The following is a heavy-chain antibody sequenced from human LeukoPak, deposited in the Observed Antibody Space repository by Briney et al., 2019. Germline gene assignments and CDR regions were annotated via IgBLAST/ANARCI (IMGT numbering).Heavy chain of an antibody. Sequence: EASVKVSCKASGYTFTGYYMHWVRQAPGQGLEWMGWINPNSGGTNYAQKFQGRVTMTRDTSISTAYMGLSRLRSDDTAVYYCARVAPGSGSYYYADYYYYYMDVWGKGTTVTISS. CDR1: GYTFTGYY. CDR3: ARVAPGSGSYYYADYYYYYMDV. J-gene: IGHJ6*03. CDR2: INPNSGGT. D-gene: IGHD3-10*01. V-gene: IGHV1-2*02.